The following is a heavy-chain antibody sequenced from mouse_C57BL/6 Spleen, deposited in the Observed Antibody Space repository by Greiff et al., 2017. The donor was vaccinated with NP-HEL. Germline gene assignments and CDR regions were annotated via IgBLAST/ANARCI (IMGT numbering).Heavy chain of an antibody. CDR1: GYTFTDYE. Sequence: QVHVKQSGAELVRPGASVTLSCKASGYTFTDYEMHWVKQTPVHGLEWIGAIDPETGGTAYNQKFKGKAILTADKSSSTAYMELRSLTSEDSAVYYCARGNDYDYWGQGTTLTVSS. V-gene: IGHV1-15*01. J-gene: IGHJ2*01. D-gene: IGHD2-4*01. CDR2: IDPETGGT. CDR3: ARGNDYDY.